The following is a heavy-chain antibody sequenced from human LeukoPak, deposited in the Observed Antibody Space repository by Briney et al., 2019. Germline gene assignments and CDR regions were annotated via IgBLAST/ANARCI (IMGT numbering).Heavy chain of an antibody. CDR3: ATRDVVVPTAAQRPLDY. D-gene: IGHD2-2*01. CDR1: GGSISSSHFF. V-gene: IGHV4-39*01. J-gene: IGHJ4*02. Sequence: SETLSLTCTVSGGSISSSHFFWDWIRQPPGKGLEWIGSIYYSGSTYYSPSLKSRVTISVDTSKNQFSLKLRSVTAADTAVYYCATRDVVVPTAAQRPLDYWGQGTRVTVSS. CDR2: IYYSGST.